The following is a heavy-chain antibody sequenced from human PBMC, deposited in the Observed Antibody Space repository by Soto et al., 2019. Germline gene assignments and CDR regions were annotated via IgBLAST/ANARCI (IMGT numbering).Heavy chain of an antibody. J-gene: IGHJ6*02. Sequence: PVGSLRLSCAASGFTFSSYWMSWVRQAPGKGLEWVANIKQDGSEKYYVDSVKGRFTISRDNAKNSLYLQMNSLRAEDTAVYYCARVGAAATYYYYYYGMDVWGQGTTVTVSS. D-gene: IGHD6-13*01. V-gene: IGHV3-7*03. CDR3: ARVGAAATYYYYYYGMDV. CDR2: IKQDGSEK. CDR1: GFTFSSYW.